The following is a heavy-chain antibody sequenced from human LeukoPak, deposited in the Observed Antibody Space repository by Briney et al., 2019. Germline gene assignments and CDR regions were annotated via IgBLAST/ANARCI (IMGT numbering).Heavy chain of an antibody. J-gene: IGHJ4*02. CDR2: ISSSSTI. V-gene: IGHV3-48*01. Sequence: GGSLRLSCATSGFTFSSYSMNWVRQAPGKGLEWVSYISSSSTIYYADSVKGRFTISRDNAKNSLYLQMNSLRAEDTAVYYCARESSSGWYEHDYWGQGTLVTVSS. CDR1: GFTFSSYS. CDR3: ARESSSGWYEHDY. D-gene: IGHD6-19*01.